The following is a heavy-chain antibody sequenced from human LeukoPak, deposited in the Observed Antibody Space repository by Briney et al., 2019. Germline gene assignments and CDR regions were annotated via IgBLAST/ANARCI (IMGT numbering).Heavy chain of an antibody. CDR3: AELGITMIGGV. CDR2: ISYDGSNK. D-gene: IGHD3-10*02. CDR1: GFTFSSYA. Sequence: GRSLRLSCAASGFTFSSYAMHWVRQAPGKGLEWVAAISYDGSNKYSADSVKGRFTISRDNAKNLLYLQMNSLRAEDTAVYYCAELGITMIGGVWGKGTTVTISS. J-gene: IGHJ6*04. V-gene: IGHV3-30*04.